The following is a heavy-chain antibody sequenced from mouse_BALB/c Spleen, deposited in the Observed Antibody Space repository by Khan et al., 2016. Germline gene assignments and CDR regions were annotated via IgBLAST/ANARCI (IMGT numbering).Heavy chain of an antibody. CDR1: GFTFSTYG. D-gene: IGHD1-1*02. V-gene: IGHV5-6-3*01. CDR3: ARENYGYYFDY. J-gene: IGHJ2*01. Sequence: EVELVESGGGLVQPGGSLKLSCAASGFTFSTYGMSWVRQTPDKRLELVATINSNGGSTYYPDSVKGRFTISRDNAKNTLYLQMSSLKSEDTAMYYGARENYGYYFDYWGQGTTLTVSS. CDR2: INSNGGST.